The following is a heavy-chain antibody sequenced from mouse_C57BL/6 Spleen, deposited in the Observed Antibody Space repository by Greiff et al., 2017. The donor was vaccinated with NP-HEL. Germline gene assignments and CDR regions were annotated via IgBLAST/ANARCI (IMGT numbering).Heavy chain of an antibody. CDR3: ARGYSNLRYCDV. J-gene: IGHJ1*03. CDR2: IYPGDGDT. Sequence: QVQLQQSGAELVKPGASVKISCKASGYAFSSYWMNWVKQRPGKGLEWIGQIYPGDGDTNYNGKFKGKATLTADKSSSTAYMQLSSLTSEDSAVYFCARGYSNLRYCDVWGTGTTVTVSS. V-gene: IGHV1-80*01. CDR1: GYAFSSYW. D-gene: IGHD2-5*01.